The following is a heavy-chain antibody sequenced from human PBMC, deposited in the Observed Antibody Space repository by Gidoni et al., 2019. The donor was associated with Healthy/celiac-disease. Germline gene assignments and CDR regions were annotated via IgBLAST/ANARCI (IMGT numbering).Heavy chain of an antibody. D-gene: IGHD3-16*01. CDR2: INPNSGGT. CDR1: GYTFTGYY. V-gene: IGHV1-2*02. CDR3: ARDGGTRGGMDV. J-gene: IGHJ6*02. Sequence: QVQLVQSGAEVQKPGASVKVSCMASGYTFTGYYMHWVRQAPGQALEWMGWINPNSGGTNYAQKFQGRVTMTRDTSISTAYMGLSRLRSDDTAVYYCARDGGTRGGMDVWGQGTTVTVSS.